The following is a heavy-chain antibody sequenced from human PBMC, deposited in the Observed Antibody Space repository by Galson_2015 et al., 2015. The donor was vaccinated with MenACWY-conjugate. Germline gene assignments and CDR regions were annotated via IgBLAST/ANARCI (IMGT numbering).Heavy chain of an antibody. CDR1: GYSFTSYY. CDR2: IDPTDSYT. V-gene: IGHV5-10-1*01. D-gene: IGHD6-13*01. Sequence: QSGAEVKKPGESLRISCKGSGYSFTSYYISWVRQMPGKGPEWMGRIDPTDSYTNYSPSVQGHVTISADKSVNTAYLQWSSLKASDTALYYCARHKGTWYFEDWGQGSLVTVSS. CDR3: ARHKGTWYFED. J-gene: IGHJ4*02.